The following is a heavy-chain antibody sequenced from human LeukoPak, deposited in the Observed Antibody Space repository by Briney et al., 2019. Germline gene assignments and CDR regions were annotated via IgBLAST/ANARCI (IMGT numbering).Heavy chain of an antibody. CDR3: ARGPLPLGFDY. CDR2: INPSGGST. Sequence: ASVKVSCKASGYTFTGYYMHWVRQAPGQGLEWMGIINPSGGSTSYAQKFQGRVTMTRDMSTSTVYMELSSLRSEDTAVYYCARGPLPLGFDYWGQGTLVTVSS. CDR1: GYTFTGYY. D-gene: IGHD1-1*01. J-gene: IGHJ4*02. V-gene: IGHV1-46*01.